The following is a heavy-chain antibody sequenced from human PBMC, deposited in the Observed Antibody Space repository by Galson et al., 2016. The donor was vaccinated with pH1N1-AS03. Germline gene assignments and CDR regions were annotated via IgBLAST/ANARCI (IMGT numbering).Heavy chain of an antibody. CDR3: VTDGPFGSTVEH. J-gene: IGHJ4*02. CDR1: GFIFSNIG. CDR2: IDSSGSHI. D-gene: IGHD2-2*01. Sequence: SLRLSCAASGFIFSNIGMNWVRQVPGKGPEWVSSIDSSGSHIYYAHSLKGRFTVSRDNAKNSLFLQMNSLIADEDTAVYYCVTDGPFGSTVEHWGQGTLVTVSS. V-gene: IGHV3-21*06.